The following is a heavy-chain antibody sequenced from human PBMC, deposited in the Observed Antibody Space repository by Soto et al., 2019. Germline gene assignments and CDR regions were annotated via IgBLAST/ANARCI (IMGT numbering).Heavy chain of an antibody. J-gene: IGHJ4*02. Sequence: QMQLVQSGPEVKKPGTSVKVSCKASGFTFTSSAVQLVRQARGQRLEWIGWIVVGSGNTNYAQKFQERVTLTRDMSTSTAYVELSSVGSEDTAVYYCAAYRTYCGCDCYVDWGQGTLVTVSS. D-gene: IGHD2-21*02. V-gene: IGHV1-58*01. CDR3: AAYRTYCGCDCYVD. CDR2: IVVGSGNT. CDR1: GFTFTSSA.